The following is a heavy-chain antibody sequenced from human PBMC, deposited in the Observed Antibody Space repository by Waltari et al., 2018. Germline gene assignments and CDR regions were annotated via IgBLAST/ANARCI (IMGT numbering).Heavy chain of an antibody. CDR1: GYSISSGYY. D-gene: IGHD6-19*01. CDR2: IYHSGST. Sequence: QVQLQASGPGLVKPSETLSLTCAVSGYSISSGYYWGWIRQPPGKGLEWIGSIYHSGSTYYNPSLKSRVTISVDTSKNQFSLKLSSVTAADTAVYYCARHGSSGWYVLDYWGQGTLVTVSS. CDR3: ARHGSSGWYVLDY. V-gene: IGHV4-38-2*01. J-gene: IGHJ4*02.